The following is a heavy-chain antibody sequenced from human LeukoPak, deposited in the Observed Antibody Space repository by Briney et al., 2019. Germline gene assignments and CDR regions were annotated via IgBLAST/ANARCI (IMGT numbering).Heavy chain of an antibody. CDR2: IYSDNT. CDR3: AVWYYYDSSGYPNWFDP. J-gene: IGHJ5*02. CDR1: GFTFSTYA. D-gene: IGHD3-22*01. V-gene: IGHV3-23*03. Sequence: GGSLRLSCAAPGFTFSTYAMSWVRQAPGKGLEWVSFIYSDNTHYSDSVKGRFTISRDNSKNTLYLQMNSLRAEDTAVYYCAVWYYYDSSGYPNWFDPWGQGTLVTVSS.